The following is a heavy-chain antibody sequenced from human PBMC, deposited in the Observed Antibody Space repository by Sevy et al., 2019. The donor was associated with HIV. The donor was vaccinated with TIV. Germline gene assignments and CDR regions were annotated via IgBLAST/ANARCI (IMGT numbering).Heavy chain of an antibody. J-gene: IGHJ3*02. CDR3: AAATGYDSSGYYLWYDAFDI. Sequence: GGSLRLSCAASGFTFSSYAMSWVRQAPGKGLEWVSAISGSGGSTYYADSVKGRFTISRDNSKNTLYLQMNSLRAEDTAVYYCAAATGYDSSGYYLWYDAFDIWGQGTMVTVSS. CDR1: GFTFSSYA. D-gene: IGHD3-22*01. V-gene: IGHV3-23*01. CDR2: ISGSGGST.